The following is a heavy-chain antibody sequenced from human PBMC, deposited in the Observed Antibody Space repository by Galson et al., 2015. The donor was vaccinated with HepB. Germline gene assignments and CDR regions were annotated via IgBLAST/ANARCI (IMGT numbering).Heavy chain of an antibody. Sequence: SLRLSCAASGFTFSSYWMSWVRQAPGKGLEWVANIKQDGSEKYYVDSVKGRFTISRDNAKNSLYLQMNSLRAEDTAVYYCARATVTTRSARYDAFDIWGQGTMVTVSS. D-gene: IGHD4-17*01. V-gene: IGHV3-7*01. CDR2: IKQDGSEK. CDR1: GFTFSSYW. J-gene: IGHJ3*02. CDR3: ARATVTTRSARYDAFDI.